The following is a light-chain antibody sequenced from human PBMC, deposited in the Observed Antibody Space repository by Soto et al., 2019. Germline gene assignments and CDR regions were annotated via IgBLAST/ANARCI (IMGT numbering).Light chain of an antibody. J-gene: IGKJ5*01. V-gene: IGKV3-15*01. CDR3: QQYNNWHPIT. CDR2: GAS. CDR1: QSVSSK. Sequence: EILMTQSPATLSVSPGEGVTLSCGASQSVSSKLAWYQQRPGQAPRLLIYGASTRATGIPARFSGSGSGTEFTLTISSLQSEDFAVYYCQQYNNWHPITFGHGTRLEIK.